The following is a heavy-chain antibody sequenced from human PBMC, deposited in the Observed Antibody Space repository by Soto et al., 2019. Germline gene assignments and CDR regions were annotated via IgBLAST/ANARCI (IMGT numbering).Heavy chain of an antibody. D-gene: IGHD3-22*01. CDR3: ARPQHGYYYDSSGNNWFDP. CDR1: GFTFSSYA. J-gene: IGHJ5*02. Sequence: GGSLRLSCAASGFTFSSYAMHWVRQAPGKGLEWVAVISYDGSNKYYADSVKGRFTISRDNSKNTLYLQMNSLRAEDTAVYYCARPQHGYYYDSSGNNWFDPWGQGTLVTVSS. CDR2: ISYDGSNK. V-gene: IGHV3-30-3*01.